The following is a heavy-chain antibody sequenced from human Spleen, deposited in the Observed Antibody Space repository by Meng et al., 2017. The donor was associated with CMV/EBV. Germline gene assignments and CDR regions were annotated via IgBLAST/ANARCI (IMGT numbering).Heavy chain of an antibody. J-gene: IGHJ4*02. D-gene: IGHD3-10*02. V-gene: IGHV1-2*02. CDR2: IKPKSGGT. CDR1: GYTFTGYY. Sequence: ASVKVSCKASGYTFTGYYMHWVRQAPGQGLEWVGWIKPKSGGTNYAQKFQGRVTITIDTSITTAYMDLSSLRPDDTAVYYCARGVRAIPGVRLGYWGQGSLVTVSS. CDR3: ARGVRAIPGVRLGY.